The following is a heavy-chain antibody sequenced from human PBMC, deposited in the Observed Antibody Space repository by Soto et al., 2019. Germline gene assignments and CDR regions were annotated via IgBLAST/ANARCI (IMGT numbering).Heavy chain of an antibody. CDR3: ARGHGGWGLYYYYGMDV. CDR1: GYTFTSYD. Sequence: QVQLVQSGAEVKKPGASVKVSCKASGYTFTSYDINWVRQATGQGLEWMGWMNPNSGNTGYAQKFQGRVTMTRNTSXSXXYMELSSLRSEDTAVYYCARGHGGWGLYYYYGMDVWGQGTTVTVSS. CDR2: MNPNSGNT. J-gene: IGHJ6*02. V-gene: IGHV1-8*01. D-gene: IGHD6-19*01.